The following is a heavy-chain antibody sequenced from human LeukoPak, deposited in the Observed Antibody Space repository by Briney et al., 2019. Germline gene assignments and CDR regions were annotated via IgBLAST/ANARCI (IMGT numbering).Heavy chain of an antibody. J-gene: IGHJ6*03. D-gene: IGHD3-10*01. Sequence: QSGGSLRLSCGASGFTFSSYWMHWVRQAPGKGLVRVSRINNDGSSTSYADSVQGRFTISRDNAKNTLYLQMNSLRAEDTALYYCARVARGDYYYYYMDVWGKGTTVTVSS. CDR2: INNDGSST. V-gene: IGHV3-74*01. CDR3: ARVARGDYYYYYMDV. CDR1: GFTFSSYW.